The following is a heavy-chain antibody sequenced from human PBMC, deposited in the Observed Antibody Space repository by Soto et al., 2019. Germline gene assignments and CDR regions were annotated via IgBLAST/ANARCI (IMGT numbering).Heavy chain of an antibody. D-gene: IGHD3-3*02. CDR3: ARHSLALRKNNWFDP. CDR1: GDSIISSDFY. V-gene: IGHV4-39*01. CDR2: IFYLGSS. Sequence: PSETLSLTCTVSGDSIISSDFYWGWVRQPPGKGLEWIGSIFYLGSSYYNPSLKSRVTMSVDTSKNQFSLRLRSVTAADTDLYFCARHSLALRKNNWFDPWDQGIMVTVSS. J-gene: IGHJ5*02.